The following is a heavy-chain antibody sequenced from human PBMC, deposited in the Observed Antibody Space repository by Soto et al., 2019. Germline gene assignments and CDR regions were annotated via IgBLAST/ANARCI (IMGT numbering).Heavy chain of an antibody. CDR2: MYYSGDT. CDR1: GGSISSNSYY. Sequence: QLQLQESGPGLVKPSETLSVACTVSGGSISSNSYYWDWIRQPPGKGLEWIGSMYYSGDTYHNPSLQSRVTISVDTSKNQFSLHLSSVTAADTAVYYCARHAAYDSVWGKSDGSDYWGQGTLVTVSS. V-gene: IGHV4-39*01. J-gene: IGHJ4*02. CDR3: ARHAAYDSVWGKSDGSDY. D-gene: IGHD3-16*01.